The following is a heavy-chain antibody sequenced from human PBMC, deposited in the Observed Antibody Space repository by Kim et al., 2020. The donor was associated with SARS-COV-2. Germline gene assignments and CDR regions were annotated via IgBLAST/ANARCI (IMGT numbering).Heavy chain of an antibody. D-gene: IGHD3-22*01. CDR1: GYTLTELS. CDR3: ATIKGYDSSGYYYAYFDY. V-gene: IGHV1-24*01. Sequence: ASVKVSCKVSGYTLTELSMHWVRQAPGKGLEWMGGFDPEDGETIYAQKFQGRVTMTEDTSTDTAYMELSSLRSEDTAVYYCATIKGYDSSGYYYAYFDYWGQGTLVTVSS. J-gene: IGHJ4*02. CDR2: FDPEDGET.